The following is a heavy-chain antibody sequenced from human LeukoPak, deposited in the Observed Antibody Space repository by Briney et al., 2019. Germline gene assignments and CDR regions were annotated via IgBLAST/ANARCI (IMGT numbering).Heavy chain of an antibody. CDR1: GFTFSTYW. CDR3: VLVSLTPG. CDR2: ISSDGSNT. V-gene: IGHV3-74*01. Sequence: GGSPRLSCAASGFTFSTYWMHWVRQAPGKGLVWVSRISSDGSNTNYADSVKGRFTISRDNANNTLYLQMNSLRAEDTAVYYCVLVSLTPGWGQGTLVTVSS. J-gene: IGHJ4*02. D-gene: IGHD3-3*02.